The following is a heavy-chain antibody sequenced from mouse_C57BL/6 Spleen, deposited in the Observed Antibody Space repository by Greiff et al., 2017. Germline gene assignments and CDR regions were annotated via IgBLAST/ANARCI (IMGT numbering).Heavy chain of an antibody. Sequence: QVQLQQSGAELARPGASVKLSCTASGYTFTSYGISWVKQRTGQGLEWIGEIYPRSGNTYYNEKFKGKATMTADKSSSSTYIELRRLRSKYSAVYVCARADGDYWYFAVWGTGTPVTVSS. V-gene: IGHV1-81*01. J-gene: IGHJ1*03. CDR3: ARADGDYWYFAV. CDR2: IYPRSGNT. D-gene: IGHD2-13*01. CDR1: GYTFTSYG.